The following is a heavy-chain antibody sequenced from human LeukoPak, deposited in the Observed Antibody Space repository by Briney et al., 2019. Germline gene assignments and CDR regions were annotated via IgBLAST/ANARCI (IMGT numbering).Heavy chain of an antibody. V-gene: IGHV3-74*01. Sequence: GGSLRLSCAASGFTFSSYWMHWVRQAPGKGLVWVSRINTDGSSTNYADSVKGRFTISRDNSKSTVYLQMNSLRAEDTAVYYCARGTYYYDSSGYPIDYWGQGTLVTASS. CDR1: GFTFSSYW. D-gene: IGHD3-22*01. CDR2: INTDGSST. CDR3: ARGTYYYDSSGYPIDY. J-gene: IGHJ4*02.